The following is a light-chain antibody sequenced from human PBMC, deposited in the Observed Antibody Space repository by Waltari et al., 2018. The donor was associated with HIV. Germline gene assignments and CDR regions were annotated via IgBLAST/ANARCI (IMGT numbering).Light chain of an antibody. J-gene: IGLJ2*01. Sequence: SYELTKPPSVSVSPGQTARIPCPGDALPKQYAYWYQQKPGQAPVLVIYKDSERPSGIPERFSGSSSGTTVTLTISGVQAEDEADYYCQSADSSGTYVVFGGGTKLTVL. V-gene: IGLV3-25*03. CDR3: QSADSSGTYVV. CDR1: ALPKQY. CDR2: KDS.